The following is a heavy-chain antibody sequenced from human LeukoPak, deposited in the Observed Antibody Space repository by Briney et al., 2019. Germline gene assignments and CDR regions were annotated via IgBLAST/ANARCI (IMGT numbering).Heavy chain of an antibody. CDR1: GYTFTNFG. CDR2: IIPIFGTA. J-gene: IGHJ4*02. V-gene: IGHV1-69*13. Sequence: SVKVSCKASGYTFTNFGITWVRQAPGQGLEWMGGIIPIFGTANYAQKFQGRVTITADDSTSTAYMDLRSLRFEDTAVYYCAREGVGINTGVFDYWGQGTLVTVSS. CDR3: AREGVGINTGVFDY. D-gene: IGHD4-23*01.